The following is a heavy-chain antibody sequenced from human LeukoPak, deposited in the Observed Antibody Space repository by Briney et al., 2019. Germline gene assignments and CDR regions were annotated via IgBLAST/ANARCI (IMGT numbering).Heavy chain of an antibody. Sequence: PSETLSLTCTVSGGSISSYYWSWIRQPPGKGLEGIGYIYYSGSTNYNPSLKSRVTISVDTSKNQFSLKLSSVTAADTAVYYCARGLKNYGDANGPFDYYYYMDVWGQGTTVTVSS. CDR1: GGSISSYY. D-gene: IGHD4-17*01. CDR2: IYYSGST. V-gene: IGHV4-59*01. CDR3: ARGLKNYGDANGPFDYYYYMDV. J-gene: IGHJ6*03.